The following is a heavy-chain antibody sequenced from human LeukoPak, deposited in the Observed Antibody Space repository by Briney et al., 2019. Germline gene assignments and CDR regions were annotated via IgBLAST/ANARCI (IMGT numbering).Heavy chain of an antibody. V-gene: IGHV4-59*01. CDR1: GGSISSYY. CDR2: TYYSGST. CDR3: ARAPEGSSGPADY. J-gene: IGHJ4*02. Sequence: PSETLSLTCTVSGGSISSYYWSWIRQPPGKGLEWIGYTYYSGSTNYNPSLKSRVTMSVDTSKNQFSLKLSSVTAADTAVYYCARAPEGSSGPADYWGQGTLVTVSS. D-gene: IGHD3-22*01.